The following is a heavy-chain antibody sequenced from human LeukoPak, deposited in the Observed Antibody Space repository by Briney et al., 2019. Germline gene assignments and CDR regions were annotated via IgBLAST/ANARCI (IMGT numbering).Heavy chain of an antibody. D-gene: IGHD4-11*01. J-gene: IGHJ6*02. CDR3: ARDRYSNSFYYYYAMDV. V-gene: IGHV3-30-3*01. CDR1: GFTFSSYA. Sequence: GGSLRLSCAASGFTFSSYAMNWVRQAPGKGLEWVALISYDGSNKNYADSVKGRFTISRDNSKNTLYLQMNSLRAEDTAVYYCARDRYSNSFYYYYAMDVWGQGTTVTVSS. CDR2: ISYDGSNK.